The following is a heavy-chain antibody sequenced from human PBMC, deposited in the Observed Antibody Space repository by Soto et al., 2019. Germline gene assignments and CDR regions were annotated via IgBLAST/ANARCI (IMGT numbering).Heavy chain of an antibody. V-gene: IGHV4-34*01. CDR2: INHSGST. D-gene: IGHD3-3*01. CDR3: ARAPETPSIFGVALPYFFDY. CDR1: GGSFSGYY. Sequence: SETLSLTCAVYGGSFSGYYWSWIRQPPGKGLEWIGEINHSGSTNYNPSLKSRVTISVDTSKNQFTLRLGSVTAADTAVYYCARAPETPSIFGVALPYFFDYWGQGTLVTVSS. J-gene: IGHJ4*02.